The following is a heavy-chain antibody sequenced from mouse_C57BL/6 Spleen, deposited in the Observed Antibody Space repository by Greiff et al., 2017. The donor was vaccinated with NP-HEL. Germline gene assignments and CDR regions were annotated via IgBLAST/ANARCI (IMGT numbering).Heavy chain of an antibody. CDR3: TRRRDSTGPFAY. CDR2: IYPRSGNT. CDR1: GYTFTSYG. D-gene: IGHD3-2*02. J-gene: IGHJ3*01. Sequence: QVQLQQSGAELARPGASVKLSCKASGYTFTSYGISWVKQRTGQGLEWIGEIYPRSGNTYYNEKFKGKATLTADHSSSTAYMELRSLTSEASGVNLCTRRRDSTGPFAYWGQGTLVTVSA. V-gene: IGHV1-81*01.